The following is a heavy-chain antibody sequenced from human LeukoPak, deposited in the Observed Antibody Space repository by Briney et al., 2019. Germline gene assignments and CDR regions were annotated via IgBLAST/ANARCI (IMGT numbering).Heavy chain of an antibody. V-gene: IGHV3-7*01. CDR3: ARHLSGITGYTYGRGIDY. J-gene: IGHJ4*02. D-gene: IGHD5-18*01. Sequence: GGSLRLSCAASGFTFSNYWMSWVRQAPGKGLEWLANINQDGSEKYYIDSVKGRFTISRDNAKNSLYLQMNSLRAEDTAVYYCARHLSGITGYTYGRGIDYWGQGTLVTVSS. CDR1: GFTFSNYW. CDR2: INQDGSEK.